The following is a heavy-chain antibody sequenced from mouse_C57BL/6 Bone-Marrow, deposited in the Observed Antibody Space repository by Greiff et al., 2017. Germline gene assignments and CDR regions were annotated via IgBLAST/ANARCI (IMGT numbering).Heavy chain of an antibody. V-gene: IGHV1-9*01. CDR1: GYTFTGYW. D-gene: IGHD1-1*01. CDR2: ILPGRGST. J-gene: IGHJ1*03. CDR3: ARCYYGSRYLYWYFDV. Sequence: QVQLQQSGAELMKPGASVKLSCKATGYTFTGYWIEWVKQRPGHGLEWIGEILPGRGSTNYNEKFKGKATFTADTSSNTAYMQLSSLTTEDSALYYCARCYYGSRYLYWYFDVWGTGTTVTVSS.